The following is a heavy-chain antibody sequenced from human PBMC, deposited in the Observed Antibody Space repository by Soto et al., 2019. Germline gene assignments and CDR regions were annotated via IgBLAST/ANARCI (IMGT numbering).Heavy chain of an antibody. V-gene: IGHV1-69*01. J-gene: IGHJ4*02. Sequence: VQLVQSGAEVKKPGSSVKVSCKASGGSFSSYAISWVRQAPGQELEWMGGIIPSFGTANYAQTLQGRVTITADESTSTAYRELSSLRSEDTDVSYCARAPESNPNNYYLDYWGQGTLVTVSS. D-gene: IGHD1-1*01. CDR1: GGSFSSYA. CDR3: ARAPESNPNNYYLDY. CDR2: IIPSFGTA.